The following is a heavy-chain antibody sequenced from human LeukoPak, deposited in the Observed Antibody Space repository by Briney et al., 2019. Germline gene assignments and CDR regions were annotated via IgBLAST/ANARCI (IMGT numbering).Heavy chain of an antibody. Sequence: GGSLRLSCAASGFTFSDYYMSWIRQAPGKGLEWVSYISSSGSTIYYADSVKGRFTISRDNAKNSLYLQMNSLRAGDTAVYYCARALAAQQLVHDWFDPWGQGTLVTVSS. V-gene: IGHV3-11*01. D-gene: IGHD6-13*01. CDR2: ISSSGSTI. CDR1: GFTFSDYY. J-gene: IGHJ5*02. CDR3: ARALAAQQLVHDWFDP.